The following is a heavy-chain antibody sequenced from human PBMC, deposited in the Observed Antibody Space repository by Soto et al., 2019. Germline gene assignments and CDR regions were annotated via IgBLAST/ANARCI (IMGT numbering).Heavy chain of an antibody. D-gene: IGHD2-15*01. J-gene: IGHJ4*02. CDR1: GFTFGSHA. CDR3: ARDLWWYLH. Sequence: EVQLLESGGGLVQPGGALRLSCAASGFTFGSHAMSWVRQAPGKGLEWVSSISAGGDGAYYADSVKGRFTISRANSNNTLYLQMNSLRTEDTAVYYYARDLWWYLHWGLGTLVTVSS. CDR2: ISAGGDGA. V-gene: IGHV3-23*01.